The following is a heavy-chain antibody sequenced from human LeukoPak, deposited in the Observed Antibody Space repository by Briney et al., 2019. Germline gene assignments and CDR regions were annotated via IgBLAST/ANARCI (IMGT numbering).Heavy chain of an antibody. CDR2: MYHNRGT. CDR1: GYSISSGYY. D-gene: IGHD3-10*01. Sequence: AETLSLTCAVSGYSISSGYYWGWSRQPPGKGLEWIGIMYHNRGTYYNPSLKSRVTISMDTSKNQFSLRLSSVTAPDTAVYYCASYYASGVSAYDYFGMDVWGKGTTVTVSS. V-gene: IGHV4-38-2*01. CDR3: ASYYASGVSAYDYFGMDV. J-gene: IGHJ6*04.